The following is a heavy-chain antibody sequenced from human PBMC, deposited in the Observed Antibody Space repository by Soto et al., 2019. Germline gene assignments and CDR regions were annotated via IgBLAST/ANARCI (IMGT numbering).Heavy chain of an antibody. D-gene: IGHD2-21*01. V-gene: IGHV4-31*02. CDR1: GGSIGXXDYY. CDR2: IYYNGNT. Sequence: QVQVQESGPGLVKPSQTLSLKCSVSGGSIGXXDYYXSWIRQHPEKGLEWIGSIYYNGNTDYNPSLRCRPTXXXXXXXXXXXXXXTXXXXXXXXXXYCARXXXGXALKGSGMDVWGQGTTVTVS. CDR3: CARXXXGXALKGSGMDV. J-gene: IGHJ6*02.